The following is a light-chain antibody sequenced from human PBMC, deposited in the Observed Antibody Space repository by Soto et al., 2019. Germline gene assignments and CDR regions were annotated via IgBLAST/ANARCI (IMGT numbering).Light chain of an antibody. J-gene: IGLJ1*01. CDR2: DVS. Sequence: QSALTQSASVSGSPGQSIIISCTGTSSDVDSYNYVSWYQHHPGKAPKFMIYDVSNRPSGVSNRFSGSKSGNTASLTISGLQAEDEADYYCSSYTTSGTLVFGSGTKVTVL. V-gene: IGLV2-14*03. CDR3: SSYTTSGTLV. CDR1: SSDVDSYNY.